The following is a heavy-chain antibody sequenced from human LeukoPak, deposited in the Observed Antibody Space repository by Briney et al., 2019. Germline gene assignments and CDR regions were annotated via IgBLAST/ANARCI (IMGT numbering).Heavy chain of an antibody. CDR2: INHSGST. CDR1: GGSFSGYY. V-gene: IGHV4-34*01. Sequence: SETLSLTCAVYGGSFSGYYWSWIRQPPGKGLEWIGEINHSGSTNYNPSLKGRVTISVDTSKNQFSLKLSSVTAADTAVYYCARGLPRIMRELLRSRPKPLNFDYWGQGTLVTVSS. D-gene: IGHD1-26*01. J-gene: IGHJ4*02. CDR3: ARGLPRIMRELLRSRPKPLNFDY.